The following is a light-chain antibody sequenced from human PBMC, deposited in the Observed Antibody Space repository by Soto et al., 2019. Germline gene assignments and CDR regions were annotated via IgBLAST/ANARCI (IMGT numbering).Light chain of an antibody. CDR2: GAS. CDR1: QSVSSSY. CDR3: QQYANSPLT. J-gene: IGKJ3*01. Sequence: LSPGEGATLSCRASQSVSSSYLAWYQQKPGQAPRLLIYGASSRATGIPDRFSGSGSGTDFTLTISRLEPEDFAVYYCQQYANSPLTFGPGTKVDIK. V-gene: IGKV3-20*01.